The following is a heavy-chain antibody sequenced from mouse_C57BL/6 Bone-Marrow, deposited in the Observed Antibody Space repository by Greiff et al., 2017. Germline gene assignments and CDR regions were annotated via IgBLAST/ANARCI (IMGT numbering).Heavy chain of an antibody. CDR2: IWWDDDK. Sequence: QVTLKASGPGILQPSQTLSLTCSFSGFSLSTFGMGVGWIRQPSGKGLEWLAHIWWDDDKYYNPALKSRLTISKDTSKNQVFLKIANVDTSDTATYYCARMGPIYYYGRDAMDYWGQGTSVTVSS. D-gene: IGHD1-1*01. CDR1: GFSLSTFGMG. CDR3: ARMGPIYYYGRDAMDY. V-gene: IGHV8-8*01. J-gene: IGHJ4*01.